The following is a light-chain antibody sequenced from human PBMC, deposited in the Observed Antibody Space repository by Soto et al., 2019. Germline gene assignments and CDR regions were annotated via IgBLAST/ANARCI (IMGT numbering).Light chain of an antibody. Sequence: QSVLTQPPPVSAAPGDKVTISCSGSTSNIGYSFVSWYQQFPGTAPKLIIHGDNDRPSGIPDRFSASKSGTSATLGISGLQTGDEADYYCGTWDSSLSVGVFGTGTKVTV. J-gene: IGLJ1*01. CDR3: GTWDSSLSVGV. CDR2: GDN. V-gene: IGLV1-51*01. CDR1: TSNIGYSF.